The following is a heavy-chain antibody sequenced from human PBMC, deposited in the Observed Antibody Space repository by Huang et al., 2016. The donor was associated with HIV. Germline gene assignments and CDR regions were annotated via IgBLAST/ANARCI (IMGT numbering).Heavy chain of an antibody. V-gene: IGHV3-73*01. CDR1: GFTFSGSA. CDR3: TRLTMIGDGDY. J-gene: IGHJ4*02. CDR2: IRSKANRYAT. Sequence: EVQLVESGGGLVQPGGSLKLSCAASGFTFSGSAMHWVRQASGKGLEWVGRIRSKANRYATAYAALVKGRFTISRDDSKNTAYLQMNSLKTEDTAVYYCTRLTMIGDGDYWGQGTLVTVSS. D-gene: IGHD3-22*01.